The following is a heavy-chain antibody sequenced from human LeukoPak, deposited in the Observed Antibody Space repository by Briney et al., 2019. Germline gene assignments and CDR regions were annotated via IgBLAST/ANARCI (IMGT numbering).Heavy chain of an antibody. CDR2: ISAYNGNT. V-gene: IGHV1-18*01. CDR3: AWPSSGGSLDY. CDR1: GYTFTSYG. D-gene: IGHD2-15*01. J-gene: IGHJ4*02. Sequence: AASVKVSCKASGYTFTSYGISWVRQAPGQGLEWVGWISAYNGNTNYAQNLQGRVTMTTDTSTSTAYMELRSLRSDDTAVYYCAWPSSGGSLDYWGQGTPVTVSS.